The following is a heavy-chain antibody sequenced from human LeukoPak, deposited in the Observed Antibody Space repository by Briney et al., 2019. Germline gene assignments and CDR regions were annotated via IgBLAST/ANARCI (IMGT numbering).Heavy chain of an antibody. D-gene: IGHD6-19*01. Sequence: AGGSLRLSCAASGFTFSSYAMSWVRQAPGKGLEWGSGITGSGGSTYYADSVKGRFTISRDNSKNTLYLQMNSLRAEDTAVYYCAKDHSSGWPNAAFDYWGQGTLVTVSS. CDR1: GFTFSSYA. CDR3: AKDHSSGWPNAAFDY. J-gene: IGHJ4*02. CDR2: ITGSGGST. V-gene: IGHV3-23*01.